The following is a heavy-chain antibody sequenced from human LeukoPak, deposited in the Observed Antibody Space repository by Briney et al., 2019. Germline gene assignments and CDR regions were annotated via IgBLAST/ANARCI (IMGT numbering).Heavy chain of an antibody. V-gene: IGHV3-7*01. CDR1: GFSFRSHW. CDR2: IKEDGSQK. D-gene: IGHD2-2*01. CDR3: AREEYQLLVDY. Sequence: GGSLRLSCAASGFSFRSHWMSWVRQAPGKGLEWVASIKEDGSQKYYVDSVKGRFTISRDNVKNLLYLQMNSLRAEDTAVYYCAREEYQLLVDYWGQGTLVTVSS. J-gene: IGHJ4*02.